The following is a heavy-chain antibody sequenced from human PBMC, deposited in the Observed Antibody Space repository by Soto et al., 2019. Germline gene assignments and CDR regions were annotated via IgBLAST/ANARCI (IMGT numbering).Heavy chain of an antibody. CDR1: GYTFTSYD. D-gene: IGHD2-15*01. J-gene: IGHJ6*03. CDR3: ARAACGGSCYPEISDYYYYYMDV. Sequence: QVQLVQSGAEVKKPGASVKVSCKASGYTFTSYDINWVRQATGQGLEWMGWMNPNSGNTGYAQKFQGRVTMTRNTSISTAYMELSSLRSEDTAVYYCARAACGGSCYPEISDYYYYYMDVWGKGTTVTVSS. V-gene: IGHV1-8*01. CDR2: MNPNSGNT.